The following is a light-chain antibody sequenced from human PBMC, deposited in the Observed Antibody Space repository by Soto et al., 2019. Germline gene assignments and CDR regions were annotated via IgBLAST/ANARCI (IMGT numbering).Light chain of an antibody. CDR1: QSLSSN. Sequence: EIVITQSPATLSVSPGERATLSCRASQSLSSNLAWYQQKPGQAPRLLIYGAPTSATGIPARFCGSGSGTEFTITSSILQSEDFVVYSCQVYNSWPSQLFGQECKLKIK. V-gene: IGKV3-15*01. CDR3: QVYNSWPSQL. J-gene: IGKJ2*01. CDR2: GAP.